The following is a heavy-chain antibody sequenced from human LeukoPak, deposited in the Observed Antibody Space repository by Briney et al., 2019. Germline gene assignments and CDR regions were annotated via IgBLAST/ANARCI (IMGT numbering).Heavy chain of an antibody. CDR1: GFTFSTYE. CDR3: VRDRGGTYSGDNLFDT. D-gene: IGHD1/OR15-1a*01. V-gene: IGHV3-48*03. CDR2: IIGDGTTT. J-gene: IGHJ5*02. Sequence: GSLRLSCAASGFTFSTYEMNWVRQAPGKGLEWLSYIIGDGTTTQYADSVRDRFTISRDNDKNSLYLQMNSLRADDTAVYYCVRDRGGTYSGDNLFDTWGQGTLVTVSS.